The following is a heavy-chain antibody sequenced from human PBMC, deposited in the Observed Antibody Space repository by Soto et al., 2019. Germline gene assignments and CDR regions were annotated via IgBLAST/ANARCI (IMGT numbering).Heavy chain of an antibody. J-gene: IGHJ5*02. CDR2: IYHSGSA. CDR1: GVSISSSHW. CDR3: ARIAVVPAALDP. V-gene: IGHV4-4*02. Sequence: QVQLQESGPGLVKPSETLSLTCDVSGVSISSSHWWCWLRQPPGKGLEWIGEIYHSGSANYNPSLKSRVTMSVDKSKNQFSLRLTSVTAADTARYFCARIAVVPAALDPWGQGILVTVSS. D-gene: IGHD2-2*01.